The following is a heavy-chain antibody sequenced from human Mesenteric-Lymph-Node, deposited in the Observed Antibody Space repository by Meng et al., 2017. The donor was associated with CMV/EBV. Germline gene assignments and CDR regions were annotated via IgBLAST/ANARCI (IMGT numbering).Heavy chain of an antibody. J-gene: IGHJ5*02. V-gene: IGHV5-51*01. D-gene: IGHD2-15*01. CDR1: GYSFTNYW. CDR3: AGLYEVGAATWFDP. CDR2: IYPGDTET. Sequence: GGSLKISCKGSGYSFTNYWIGWVRQTPGKGLEWMGIIYPGDTETRYSPTFQGQVTISVDKSISTAYLQWSSLKASDTAMYYCAGLYEVGAATWFDPWGQGTLVTVSS.